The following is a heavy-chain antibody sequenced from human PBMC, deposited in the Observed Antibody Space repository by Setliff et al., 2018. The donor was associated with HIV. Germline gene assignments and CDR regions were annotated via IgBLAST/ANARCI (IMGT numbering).Heavy chain of an antibody. J-gene: IGHJ1*01. CDR1: GFTLSNAW. Sequence: GGSLRLSCAASGFTLSNAWMSWVRQDPGKGLDWVGRIKSKTDGGTTDYAARVKGRFTISRDDSKNTLYLQMNSLKTEDTAIYYCTTKPPAADFQHWGQGTLVTVSS. V-gene: IGHV3-15*01. CDR3: TTKPPAADFQH. CDR2: IKSKTDGGTT. D-gene: IGHD2-2*01.